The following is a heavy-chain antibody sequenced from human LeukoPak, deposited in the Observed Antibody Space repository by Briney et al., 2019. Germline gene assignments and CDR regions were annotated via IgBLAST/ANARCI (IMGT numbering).Heavy chain of an antibody. V-gene: IGHV3-30*18. CDR3: AKDRLTNSSGWYYFDY. Sequence: PGGSLRLSCVGSGFSFSSYGMHWVRQAPGKGLEWVAVISYDGSNKYYADSVKGRFTISRDNSKNTLYLQMNSLRAEDTAVYYCAKDRLTNSSGWYYFDYWGQGTLVTVSS. D-gene: IGHD6-19*01. CDR2: ISYDGSNK. J-gene: IGHJ4*02. CDR1: GFSFSSYG.